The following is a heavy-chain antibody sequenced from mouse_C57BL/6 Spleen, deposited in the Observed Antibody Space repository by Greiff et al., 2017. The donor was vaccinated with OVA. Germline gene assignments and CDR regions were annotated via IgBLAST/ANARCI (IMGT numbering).Heavy chain of an antibody. J-gene: IGHJ4*01. CDR2: IYPRSGNT. V-gene: IGHV1-81*01. Sequence: QVQLKQSGAELARPGASVKLSCKASGYTFTSYGISWVKQRTGQGLEWIGEIYPRSGNTYYNEKFKGKATLTADKSSSTAYMELRSLTSEDSAVYFCARSAVTSHYYAMDYWGQGTSVTVSS. CDR1: GYTFTSYG. CDR3: ARSAVTSHYYAMDY. D-gene: IGHD2-5*01.